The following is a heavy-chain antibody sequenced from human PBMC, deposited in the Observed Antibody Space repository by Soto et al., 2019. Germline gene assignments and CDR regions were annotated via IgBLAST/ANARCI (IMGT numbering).Heavy chain of an antibody. CDR2: INHSGSA. CDR1: GGSFSGYI. D-gene: IGHD1-26*01. CDR3: ARGLISGSHYSGGWYYFDS. V-gene: IGHV4-34*01. J-gene: IGHJ4*02. Sequence: QVQLQQSGAGLLKPSETLSLTCDVYGGSFSGYIWTWIRQTPGKGLQWIGQINHSGSANYNPSLKSRVTISVYTAKSQFSLELSSVTAADTAVYYCARGLISGSHYSGGWYYFDSWGQGTQVTVSS.